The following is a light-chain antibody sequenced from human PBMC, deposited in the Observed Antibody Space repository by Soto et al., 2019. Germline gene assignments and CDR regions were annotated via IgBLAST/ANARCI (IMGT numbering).Light chain of an antibody. CDR3: KQSYSTPRT. Sequence: DIQMTQSPSSLSASVGDRVTITCRASQSISTYLHWYQQKPGKAPNLLIYAASNLQSGVPSRFTGRGSGTGFTLTISSLQPDDSENFSGKQSYSTPRTFGQGTKLEIK. CDR2: AAS. J-gene: IGKJ2*01. V-gene: IGKV1-39*01. CDR1: QSISTY.